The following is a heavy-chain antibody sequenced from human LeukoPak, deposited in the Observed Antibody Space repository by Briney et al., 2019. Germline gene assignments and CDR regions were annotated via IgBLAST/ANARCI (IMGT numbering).Heavy chain of an antibody. CDR1: GYTFTSYY. D-gene: IGHD5-24*01. CDR2: INPSGGST. Sequence: ASVKVSCKASGYTFTSYYMHWVRQAPGQGLEWMGIINPSGGSTSYAQKFQGRVTMTGDTSINTAYMELSRLRSDDTAVYYCARETEMATILFDYWGQGTLVTVSS. V-gene: IGHV1-46*01. J-gene: IGHJ4*02. CDR3: ARETEMATILFDY.